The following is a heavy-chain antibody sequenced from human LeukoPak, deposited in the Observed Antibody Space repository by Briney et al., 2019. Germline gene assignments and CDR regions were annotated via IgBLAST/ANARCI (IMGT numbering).Heavy chain of an antibody. V-gene: IGHV4-4*07. CDR1: GDSISDYH. CDR3: GTSEVGSSSYESYDY. Sequence: SETLSLTCTVSGDSISDYHWSWIRQPAGKGLEWIGRIINSGVTNYNPSLNSRVTISVDRSKDQFSLRLTSVTAADTAVYYCGTSEVGSSSYESYDYWGQGTQVTVSA. J-gene: IGHJ4*02. CDR2: IINSGVT. D-gene: IGHD1-26*01.